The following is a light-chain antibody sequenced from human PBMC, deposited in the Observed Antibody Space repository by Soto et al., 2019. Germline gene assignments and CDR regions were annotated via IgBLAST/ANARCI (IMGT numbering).Light chain of an antibody. CDR3: QQYYSAPYT. J-gene: IGKJ2*01. CDR1: QSVLSSSNNKNY. V-gene: IGKV4-1*01. CDR2: WAS. Sequence: DIVMTQSPDSLAVSLGERATINCKSSQSVLSSSNNKNYLAWYQQKPGQPPKMLIYWASTRESGVPDRLSGSGSGTDFTLTISSLQAEDVAVYYCQQYYSAPYTFGQGTTLEIK.